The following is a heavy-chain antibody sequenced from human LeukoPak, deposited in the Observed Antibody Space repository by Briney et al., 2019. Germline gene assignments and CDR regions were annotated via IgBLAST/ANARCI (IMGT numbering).Heavy chain of an antibody. CDR3: AKDHNSALYYYYMDV. J-gene: IGHJ6*03. D-gene: IGHD6-19*01. Sequence: GGSLRLSCAASGFTFSSYVMSWVRWAPGKGLEWVSVISASGGNTNYADSVKGRFTVSKDNAWNTLYLQMNSLRAEDAAVYYCAKDHNSALYYYYMDVWGKGTTVTVSS. CDR1: GFTFSSYV. CDR2: ISASGGNT. V-gene: IGHV3-23*01.